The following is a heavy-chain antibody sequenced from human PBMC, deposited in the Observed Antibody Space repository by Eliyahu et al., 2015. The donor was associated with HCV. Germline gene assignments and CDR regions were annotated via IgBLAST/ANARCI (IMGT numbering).Heavy chain of an antibody. D-gene: IGHD6-19*01. J-gene: IGHJ5*02. CDR1: GGSITTYY. CDR3: ASGGGGIAVAGTGGWFDP. CDR2: XHFRWXT. V-gene: IGHV4-59*01. Sequence: QVQLQESGPGLVKPSETLSLTCTVXGGSITTYYWSWIRQPPGKGLEWIGXXHFRWXTNYNPSLKXRVTISVDTSKNQFXLNLTSVTAADTAVYYCASGGGGIAVAGTGGWFDPWGQGTLVTVSS.